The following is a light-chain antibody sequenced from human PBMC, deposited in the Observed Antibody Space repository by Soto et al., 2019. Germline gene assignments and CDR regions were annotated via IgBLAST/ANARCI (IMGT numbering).Light chain of an antibody. Sequence: IVMTQSTVSLPVTPGEPASISCRSSRSLLHSNGYNYLDWYLQKPGQSPQLLIYLGSNRASGVPDRFSGSGSGTDFTLSISTVEAGDVGVYYCMQALQAPIPFGQVRRLAIK. CDR1: RSLLHSNGYNY. CDR2: LGS. J-gene: IGKJ5*01. CDR3: MQALQAPIP. V-gene: IGKV2-28*01.